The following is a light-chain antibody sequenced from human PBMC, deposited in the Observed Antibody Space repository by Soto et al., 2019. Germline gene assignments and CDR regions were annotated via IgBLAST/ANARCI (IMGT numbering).Light chain of an antibody. V-gene: IGKV3-20*01. CDR2: AAS. J-gene: IGKJ2*01. CDR1: QSLSSSY. CDR3: QQQGT. Sequence: EIVLTQFPGTLSLSPGERATLSCMPSQSLSSSYLVWYQQKPGQAPRLLIYAASRRATGIPDRFSGSGSATEYTLTISRLEPEDSVVYYCQQQGTFGQGTKLEIK.